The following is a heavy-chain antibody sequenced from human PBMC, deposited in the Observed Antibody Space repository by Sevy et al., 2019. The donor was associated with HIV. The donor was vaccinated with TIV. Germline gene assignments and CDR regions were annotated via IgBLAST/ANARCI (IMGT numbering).Heavy chain of an antibody. CDR1: GGSISSYY. Sequence: SETLSLTCTVSGGSISSYYWSWIRQPPGKGLEWIGYIYYTGSTNYNPSLKSRVTISVDTSKNQFSLKLSSVTAADTAVYYCARGKGYSGYDYYIDYWGQGTLVTVSS. V-gene: IGHV4-59*01. CDR2: IYYTGST. CDR3: ARGKGYSGYDYYIDY. D-gene: IGHD5-12*01. J-gene: IGHJ4*02.